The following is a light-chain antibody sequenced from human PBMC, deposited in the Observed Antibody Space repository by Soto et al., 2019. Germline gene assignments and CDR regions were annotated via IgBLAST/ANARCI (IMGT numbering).Light chain of an antibody. Sequence: EIVLTQSPGTLSLSPGERATLSCRASQSVSSSYLAWYQQKPGQAPRLLIYGASSRATGIPDRFSGSGSGTDLTLTISRLEPEDFAVYYCHQYGSSPLYTFGQGNKLEIK. V-gene: IGKV3-20*01. CDR2: GAS. CDR3: HQYGSSPLYT. CDR1: QSVSSSY. J-gene: IGKJ2*01.